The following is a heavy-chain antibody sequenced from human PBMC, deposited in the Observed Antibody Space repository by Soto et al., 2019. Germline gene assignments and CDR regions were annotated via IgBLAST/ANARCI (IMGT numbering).Heavy chain of an antibody. D-gene: IGHD4-17*01. Sequence: SETLSLTCTVSGGSISSSSYYWGWIRQPPGKGLEWIGSIYYSGSTYYNPSLKSRVTISVDTSKNQFSLKLSSVTAADTAVYYCARQDYGDYRDYWGQGTLVTVSS. J-gene: IGHJ4*02. V-gene: IGHV4-39*01. CDR2: IYYSGST. CDR1: GGSISSSSYY. CDR3: ARQDYGDYRDY.